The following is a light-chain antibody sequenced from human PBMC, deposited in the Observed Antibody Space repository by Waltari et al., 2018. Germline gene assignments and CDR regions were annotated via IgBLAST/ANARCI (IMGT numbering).Light chain of an antibody. CDR2: LNSGGSH. CDR1: SGHSSYA. Sequence: QLVLTQSPSASASLGASVKLTCTLSSGHSSYAIAWHQQQPEKGPRYLMMLNSGGSHSKGDGIPGRFSGSSSGAERYLTISSLQSEDEADYYFQTWGTGIGVFGGGTRLTVL. V-gene: IGLV4-69*01. CDR3: QTWGTGIGV. J-gene: IGLJ2*01.